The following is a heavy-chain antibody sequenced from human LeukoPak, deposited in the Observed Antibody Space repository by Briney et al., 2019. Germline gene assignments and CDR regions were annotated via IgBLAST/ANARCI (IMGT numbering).Heavy chain of an antibody. V-gene: IGHV1-69*06. CDR3: ACSGSYFYYYYMDV. D-gene: IGHD1-26*01. Sequence: ASVKVSCKASGGTFSSYAISWVRQAPGQGLEWMGGIIPIFGTANYAQKFQGRVTITADKSTSTAYMELSSLRSEDTAVYYCACSGSYFYYYYMDVWGKGTTVTVSS. J-gene: IGHJ6*03. CDR1: GGTFSSYA. CDR2: IIPIFGTA.